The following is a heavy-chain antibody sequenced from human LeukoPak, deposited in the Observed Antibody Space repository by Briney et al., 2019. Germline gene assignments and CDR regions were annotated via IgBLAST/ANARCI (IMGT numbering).Heavy chain of an antibody. CDR2: LNPNSGAT. J-gene: IGHJ6*02. CDR1: GYIFTGYY. D-gene: IGHD3-10*01. V-gene: IGHV1-2*02. CDR3: ARDRASGSSPRFYGMDV. Sequence: ASVKVSCKASGYIFTGYYMHWVRQAPGQGLEWMGWLNPNSGATNYAQKCKCRVTMTRDTHISTAYMELPRLTSDDTAVYYCARDRASGSSPRFYGMDVWGQGTTVTVSS.